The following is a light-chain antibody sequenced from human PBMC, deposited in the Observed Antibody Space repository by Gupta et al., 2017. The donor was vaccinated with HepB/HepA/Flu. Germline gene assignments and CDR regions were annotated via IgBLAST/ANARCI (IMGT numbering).Light chain of an antibody. V-gene: IGLV1-40*01. CDR1: SSNIGADYD. CDR3: QSYDSSLSGFVV. J-gene: IGLJ2*01. Sequence: QSVLTQPPSVSGAPGQRVTISCTGCSSNIGADYDVQWYQQLPGTAPKLLIHGNSNRPSGVPDRFSGSKSGTSASLAITGLQAEDEADYYCQSYDSSLSGFVVFGGGTKVTVL. CDR2: GNS.